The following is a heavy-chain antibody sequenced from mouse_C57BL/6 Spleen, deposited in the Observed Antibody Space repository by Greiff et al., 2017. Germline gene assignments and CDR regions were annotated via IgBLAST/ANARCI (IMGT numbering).Heavy chain of an antibody. V-gene: IGHV2-2*01. J-gene: IGHJ4*01. CDR1: GFSLTSYG. Sequence: VMLVEPGPGLVQPSQSLSFTCTVSGFSLTSYGVHWVRQSPGKGLEWLGVIRSGGSTAYNTAFISRLSTRKDNSKSQVFFRMNSLQADDAAIYYCARNSEGAMDYWGQGTSVTVAS. CDR3: ARNSEGAMDY. CDR2: IRSGGST.